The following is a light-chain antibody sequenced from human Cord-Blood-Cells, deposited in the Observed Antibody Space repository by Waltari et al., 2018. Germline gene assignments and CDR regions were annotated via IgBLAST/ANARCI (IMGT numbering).Light chain of an antibody. CDR2: DAS. V-gene: IGKV3-11*01. CDR1: QSVSSY. CDR3: QQRSNWPALT. J-gene: IGKJ4*01. Sequence: IVLTQSPATLSLSTGVSATLSCRASQSVSSYLAWYQQKPGQAPRLLIYDASNSATGIPARFSGSGSGTDFTLAISSLEPEDFAVYYCQQRSNWPALTFGGGTKVEIK.